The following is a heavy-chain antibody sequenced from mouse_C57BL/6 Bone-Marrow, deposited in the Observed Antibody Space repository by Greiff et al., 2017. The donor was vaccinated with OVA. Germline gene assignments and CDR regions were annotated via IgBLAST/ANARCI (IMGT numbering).Heavy chain of an antibody. Sequence: EVQLQQSGAELVKPGASVKLSCTASGFNIKDYYMHWVKQRPEQGLEWIGRIDPEDGETKYAQKFQGKATITADTSSNTAYLQLSSLTSEDTAVYYCAYYYVGDYYAMDYWGQGTSVTVSS. V-gene: IGHV14-2*01. CDR2: IDPEDGET. J-gene: IGHJ4*01. D-gene: IGHD2-1*01. CDR3: AYYYVGDYYAMDY. CDR1: GFNIKDYY.